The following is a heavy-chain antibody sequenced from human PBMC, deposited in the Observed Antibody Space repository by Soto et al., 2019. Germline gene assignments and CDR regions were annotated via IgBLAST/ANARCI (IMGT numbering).Heavy chain of an antibody. J-gene: IGHJ6*02. CDR1: GYSFTSYW. V-gene: IGHV5-10-1*01. CDR2: IDPSDSYT. Sequence: PGESLKISCKGSGYSFTSYWISWVRQMPGKGLGWMGRIDPSDSYTNYSPSFQGHVTISADKSISTAYLKWSSLKASDTAMYYCARSGSYGMDVWGQGTTVTVSS. CDR3: ARSGSYGMDV. D-gene: IGHD3-3*01.